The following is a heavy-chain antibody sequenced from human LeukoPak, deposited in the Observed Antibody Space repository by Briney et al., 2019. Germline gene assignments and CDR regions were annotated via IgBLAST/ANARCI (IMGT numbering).Heavy chain of an antibody. CDR3: TRVVLVGTTYSYFDY. V-gene: IGHV3-72*01. CDR1: GFTFSDHY. D-gene: IGHD1-26*01. J-gene: IGHJ4*02. CDR2: TRKKTNSYTT. Sequence: PGRSLRLSCAASGFTFSDHYMDWVRQAPGKGLEWVGRTRKKTNSYTTEYAASAKGRFTISRDDSENSLYLQMNSLKAEDTAVYYCTRVVLVGTTYSYFDYWGQGTLVTVSS.